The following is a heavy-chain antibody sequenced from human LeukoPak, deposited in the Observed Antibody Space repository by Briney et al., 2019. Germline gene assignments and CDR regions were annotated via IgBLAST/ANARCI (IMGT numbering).Heavy chain of an antibody. V-gene: IGHV3-9*03. D-gene: IGHD1-26*01. Sequence: GGSLRLSCAASGFTFDDYAMHWVRQAPGKGLEWVSGISWNSGSIGYADSVKGRFTISRDNAKNSLYLQMNSLRAEDMALYYCAKGGELTGYYLDYWGQGTLVTVSS. CDR2: ISWNSGSI. J-gene: IGHJ4*02. CDR3: AKGGELTGYYLDY. CDR1: GFTFDDYA.